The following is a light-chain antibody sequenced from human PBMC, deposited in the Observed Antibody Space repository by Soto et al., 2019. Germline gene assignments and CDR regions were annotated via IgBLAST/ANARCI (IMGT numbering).Light chain of an antibody. CDR1: SCDVGSYNL. Sequence: QSALTQPASLSGSPGQSITISCTGTSCDVGSYNLVSWYQQHPGKAPKLMIYEGSKRPSGVSNRFSGSKSGNTASLTISGLQPKDEADYYCCSYAGSSTHVVFGGGTKLTVL. CDR3: CSYAGSSTHVV. V-gene: IGLV2-23*01. CDR2: EGS. J-gene: IGLJ2*01.